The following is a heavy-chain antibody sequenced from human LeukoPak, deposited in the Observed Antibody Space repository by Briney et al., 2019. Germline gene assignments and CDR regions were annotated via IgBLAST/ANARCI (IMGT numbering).Heavy chain of an antibody. J-gene: IGHJ6*03. D-gene: IGHD4-17*01. CDR1: GFTFSDYY. CDR3: AREEKGATVPTHYYYYMDV. V-gene: IGHV3-11*04. Sequence: GGSLRLSCAASGFTFSDYYMSWIRQAPGKGLEWVSYISSSGSTIYYADSVKGRFTISRDNAKNSLYLQMNSLRAEDTAVYYCAREEKGATVPTHYYYYMDVWGKGTTVTVSS. CDR2: ISSSGSTI.